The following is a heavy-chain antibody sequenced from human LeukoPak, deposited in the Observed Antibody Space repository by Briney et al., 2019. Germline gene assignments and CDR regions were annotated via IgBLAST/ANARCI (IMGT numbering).Heavy chain of an antibody. CDR2: IRSDGSIK. Sequence: QPGGSLRLSCAASGFTFSNYGMHWVRQAPGKGLEWVAFIRSDGSIKYYADSVKGRFTISRDNSKNTLYLQMDSLRAEDTAVYYCAKDEVTSTSQHQLAWDFDHWGQGALVTVSS. D-gene: IGHD1-1*01. V-gene: IGHV3-30*02. CDR3: AKDEVTSTSQHQLAWDFDH. CDR1: GFTFSNYG. J-gene: IGHJ4*02.